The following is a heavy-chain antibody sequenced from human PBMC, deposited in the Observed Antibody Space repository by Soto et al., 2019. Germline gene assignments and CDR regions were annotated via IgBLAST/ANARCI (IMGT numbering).Heavy chain of an antibody. Sequence: EVQLLESGGGLVQPGGSLRLSCAASGFTFSNYVMSWVRQAPGKGLEWVSGISGSASRTYYADSVKGRFTISRDNSKDTLYLQMNSLRAEDTATYYCAGRPWRAGDWSSYYFDYWGQGTLVTVSS. J-gene: IGHJ4*02. CDR3: AGRPWRAGDWSSYYFDY. CDR2: ISGSASRT. D-gene: IGHD3-9*01. V-gene: IGHV3-23*01. CDR1: GFTFSNYV.